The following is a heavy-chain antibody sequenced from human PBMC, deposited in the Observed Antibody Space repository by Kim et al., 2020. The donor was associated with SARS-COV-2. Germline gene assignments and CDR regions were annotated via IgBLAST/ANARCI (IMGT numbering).Heavy chain of an antibody. CDR3: AREEIDCGGDCCLY. CDR1: GFTFTRYE. J-gene: IGHJ4*02. CDR2: ISASGDVK. D-gene: IGHD2-21*02. Sequence: GGSLRLSCEVSGFTFTRYEFNWVRQAPGKGPEWVSYISASGDVKYYAETVRGRFTVSRDNAKKSLYLLMNSLRDEDSADYYCAREEIDCGGDCCLYWGQG. V-gene: IGHV3-48*03.